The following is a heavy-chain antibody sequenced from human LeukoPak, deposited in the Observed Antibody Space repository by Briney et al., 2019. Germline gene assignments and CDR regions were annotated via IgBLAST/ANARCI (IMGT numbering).Heavy chain of an antibody. CDR3: ARDVTDYYGSGSYYPRRGYYYYYMDV. Sequence: GGSLRLSCAASGFTFNFYSMNWVRQAPGKGLEWVSYISSSSTTIYYADSVKGRFSISRDNAKNSLYLQMNSLRAEDTAIYYCARDVTDYYGSGSYYPRRGYYYYYMDVWGKGTTVTISS. V-gene: IGHV3-48*01. CDR2: ISSSSTTI. D-gene: IGHD3-10*01. J-gene: IGHJ6*03. CDR1: GFTFNFYS.